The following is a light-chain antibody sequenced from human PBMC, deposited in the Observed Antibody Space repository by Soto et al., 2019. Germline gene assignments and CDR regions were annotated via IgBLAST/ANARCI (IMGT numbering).Light chain of an antibody. Sequence: QSVLTQPPSASGSPGQSVTISCTGTSSDVGAYNYVSWYQQHPGKAPKLMIYEVSKRPSGVPDRFSGPKSGNTASLTVSGLQAEDEADYFCKSYAGSNTYVFGSGTKVTVL. CDR3: KSYAGSNTYV. J-gene: IGLJ1*01. V-gene: IGLV2-8*01. CDR1: SSDVGAYNY. CDR2: EVS.